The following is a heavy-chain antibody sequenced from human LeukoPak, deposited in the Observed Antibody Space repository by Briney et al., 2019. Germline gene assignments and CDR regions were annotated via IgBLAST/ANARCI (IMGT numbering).Heavy chain of an antibody. CDR1: GGTFSSYA. CDR3: ARANLGRPVGHCSGGSCYSDSSWFDP. CDR2: IIPIFGIA. D-gene: IGHD2-15*01. J-gene: IGHJ5*02. V-gene: IGHV1-69*04. Sequence: SVKVSCKASGGTFSSYAISWVRQAPGQGLEWMGRIIPIFGIANYAQKFPGRVTITADKSTSTAYMELSSLRSEDTAVYYCARANLGRPVGHCSGGSCYSDSSWFDPWGQGTLVTVSS.